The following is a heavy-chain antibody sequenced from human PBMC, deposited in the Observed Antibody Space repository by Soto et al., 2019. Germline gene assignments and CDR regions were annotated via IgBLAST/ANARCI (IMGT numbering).Heavy chain of an antibody. CDR2: IGGSGGNT. CDR3: AKKGIAVASYFDH. Sequence: EVQLLESGGGLVQSGGSLRLSCAASGFTFSTYAMSWVRQAPGKGLEWVSTIGGSGGNTYYADSVKGRFTISRDSSENTLYLQINSLRAEDTAVYYCAKKGIAVASYFDHWGQGTLVTVSS. J-gene: IGHJ4*02. CDR1: GFTFSTYA. D-gene: IGHD6-13*01. V-gene: IGHV3-23*01.